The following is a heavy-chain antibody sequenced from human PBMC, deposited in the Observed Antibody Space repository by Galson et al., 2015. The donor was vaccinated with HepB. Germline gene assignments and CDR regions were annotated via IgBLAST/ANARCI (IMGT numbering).Heavy chain of an antibody. CDR2: IHYGGST. V-gene: IGHV4-39*01. J-gene: IGHJ4*02. CDR1: GGSISSSNYY. D-gene: IGHD3-3*01. Sequence: ETLSLTCIVSGGSISSSNYYWGWIRQSPGKGLEWVGSIHYGGSTSYNPSLKSRVTISVGTSENQFSLKLSSVTAADTAVYYCARLLPSYDFWSGYHYYFDYWGQGILVTVSS. CDR3: ARLLPSYDFWSGYHYYFDY.